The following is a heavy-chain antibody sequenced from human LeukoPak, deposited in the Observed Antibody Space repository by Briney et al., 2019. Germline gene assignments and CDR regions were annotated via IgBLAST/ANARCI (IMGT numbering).Heavy chain of an antibody. D-gene: IGHD4-23*01. CDR1: GFTFSSYA. CDR2: ISGSGGST. Sequence: GGSLRLSCAASGFTFSSYAMSWVRQAPGKGLEWVSAISGSGGSTYYADSVKGRFTISRDNSKNTLYLQTNSLRVEDTAIYYCAKAPGGGNWNWGQGTLVTVSS. J-gene: IGHJ4*02. CDR3: AKAPGGGNWN. V-gene: IGHV3-23*01.